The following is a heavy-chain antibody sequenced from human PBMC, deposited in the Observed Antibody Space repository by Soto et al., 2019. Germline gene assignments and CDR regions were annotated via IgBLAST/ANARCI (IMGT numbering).Heavy chain of an antibody. J-gene: IGHJ5*02. CDR3: ARDLGYYDILTGYWWFDP. CDR1: GYTFTSYG. D-gene: IGHD3-9*01. CDR2: ISAYNGNT. Sequence: GASVKVSCKASGYTFTSYGISWVRQAPGQGLEWMGWISAYNGNTNYAQKLQGRVTMTTDTSTSTAYMELRSLRSDDTAVYYCARDLGYYDILTGYWWFDPWGQGTLVTVSS. V-gene: IGHV1-18*01.